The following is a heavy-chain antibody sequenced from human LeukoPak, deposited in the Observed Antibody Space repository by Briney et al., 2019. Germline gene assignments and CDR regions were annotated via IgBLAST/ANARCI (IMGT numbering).Heavy chain of an antibody. Sequence: SETLSLTCTVSGGSISSYYWSWIRQPPGKGLEWIGYIYYSGSTNYNPSPKSRVTISIDTSKNQFSLKLSSVTAADTAVYYCARLNLYGDLGDWFDPWGQGTLVTVSS. J-gene: IGHJ5*02. CDR3: ARLNLYGDLGDWFDP. D-gene: IGHD4-17*01. V-gene: IGHV4-59*08. CDR1: GGSISSYY. CDR2: IYYSGST.